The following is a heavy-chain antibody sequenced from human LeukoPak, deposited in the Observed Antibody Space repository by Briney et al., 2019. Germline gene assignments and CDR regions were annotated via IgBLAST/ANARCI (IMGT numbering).Heavy chain of an antibody. J-gene: IGHJ4*02. V-gene: IGHV3-11*01. CDR3: ARAGQSDY. CDR1: GFTFTDYY. Sequence: GGSLRLSCAASGFTFTDYYMNWIRQAPGKGLEWVSSISGGSRTMHYADSVKGRFTTSRDNAKNSLFLRMNSLRAEDTAVYYCARAGQSDYWGQGTLVTVSS. CDR2: ISGGSRTM.